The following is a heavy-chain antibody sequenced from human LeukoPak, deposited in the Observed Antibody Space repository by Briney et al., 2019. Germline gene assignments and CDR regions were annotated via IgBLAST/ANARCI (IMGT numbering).Heavy chain of an antibody. Sequence: GESLKISCKGSGYSFTSYWIGWVRQVPGKGLEWMGIIYPGDSDTRYSPSFQGQVTISADKSISTAYLQWSSLKASDTAMYYCARHSRGGYCSSTSCPEDAFDIWGQGTMVTVSS. D-gene: IGHD2-2*01. J-gene: IGHJ3*02. CDR1: GYSFTSYW. V-gene: IGHV5-51*01. CDR3: ARHSRGGYCSSTSCPEDAFDI. CDR2: IYPGDSDT.